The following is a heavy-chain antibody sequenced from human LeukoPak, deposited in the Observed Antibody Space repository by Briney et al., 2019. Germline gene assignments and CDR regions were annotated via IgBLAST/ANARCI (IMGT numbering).Heavy chain of an antibody. CDR3: ARENAYNWNYVSWFDP. J-gene: IGHJ5*02. CDR2: IIPIFGTA. D-gene: IGHD1-7*01. V-gene: IGHV1-69*06. Sequence: SVKVSCKASGGTFSSYAISWVRQAPGQGLEWMGGIIPIFGTANYAQKFQGRVTITADKSASTAYMELSSLRSEDTAVYYCARENAYNWNYVSWFDPWGQGTLVTVSS. CDR1: GGTFSSYA.